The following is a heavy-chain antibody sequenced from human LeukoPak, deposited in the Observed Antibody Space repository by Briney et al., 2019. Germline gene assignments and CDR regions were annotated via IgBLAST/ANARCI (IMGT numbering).Heavy chain of an antibody. J-gene: IGHJ4*02. V-gene: IGHV3-23*01. Sequence: GQSLRLSCAASGFTFSSYAMSWVRQAPGKGLEWVSGITGSGGTTHHADSVKGRFTISRDNSKNTLYLQMNSLRAEDTAVYYCARGPSGYHNTGGQGTLVTVSS. D-gene: IGHD5-12*01. CDR2: ITGSGGTT. CDR1: GFTFSSYA. CDR3: ARGPSGYHNT.